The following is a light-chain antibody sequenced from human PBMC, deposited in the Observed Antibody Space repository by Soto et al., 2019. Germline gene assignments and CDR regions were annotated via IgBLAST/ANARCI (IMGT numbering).Light chain of an antibody. V-gene: IGKV3-20*01. CDR1: QTISNSY. CDR3: QSYGRTVFT. J-gene: IGKJ3*01. Sequence: EIVFTQSPGTLSLSPGEGATLSCRASQTISNSYLAWYQQKPGQAPRLLIYCASSRATGIPDRFSGSGSGTDFTLTISGLEPEDFAVYDCQSYGRTVFTFGPGTKVDIK. CDR2: CAS.